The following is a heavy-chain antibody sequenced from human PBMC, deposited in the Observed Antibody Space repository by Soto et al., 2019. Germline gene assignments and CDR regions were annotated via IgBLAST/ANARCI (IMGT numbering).Heavy chain of an antibody. CDR2: IHNSGNT. J-gene: IGHJ4*02. CDR3: ARQSTDDTNGYYCQFDY. V-gene: IGHV4-59*01. D-gene: IGHD3-22*01. CDR1: GGSISGYY. Sequence: TSETLSLTCTVSGGSISGYYWSWIRQPPGKGLEWIGYIHNSGNTNYNPSLKSRVTMSVDTSKNQFSLRLSSVTAADTAVYYCARQSTDDTNGYYCQFDYWGQGILVTVSS.